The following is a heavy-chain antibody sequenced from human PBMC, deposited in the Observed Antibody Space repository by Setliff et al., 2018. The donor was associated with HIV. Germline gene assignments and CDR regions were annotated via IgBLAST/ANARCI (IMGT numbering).Heavy chain of an antibody. V-gene: IGHV6-1*01. CDR2: TYYRSKWFN. J-gene: IGHJ5*02. CDR3: ARSDVGWFDP. CDR1: GGSVSSNSAA. Sequence: PSQTLSLTCAISGGSVSSNSAAWNWIRQSPSRGLEWLGRTYYRSKWFNEYAMSVKSRIIIYPDTSKNHFSLQLKSVTSDDTAVYFCARSDVGWFDPWGQGTLVTVSS.